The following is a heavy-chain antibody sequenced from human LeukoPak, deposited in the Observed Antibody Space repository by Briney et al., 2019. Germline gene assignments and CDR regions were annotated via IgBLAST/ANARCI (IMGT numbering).Heavy chain of an antibody. CDR2: IYSGGST. CDR3: ARDRGSSWYESDY. CDR1: GFTVSSNY. V-gene: IGHV3-66*01. J-gene: IGHJ4*02. Sequence: PGGSLRLACAAAGFTVSSNYMSWVRQAPGKGLEWVSVIYSGGSTCYADSVKGRFTISRDNSKNTLYLQMNSLRAEHTAVYYCARDRGSSWYESDYWGQGTLVTVSS. D-gene: IGHD6-13*01.